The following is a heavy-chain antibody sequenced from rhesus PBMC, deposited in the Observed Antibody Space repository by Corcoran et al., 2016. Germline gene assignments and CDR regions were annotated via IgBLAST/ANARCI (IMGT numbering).Heavy chain of an antibody. CDR3: ARGTGILTLGY. Sequence: QVQLQESGPGLLTPSDTLSLTCAVSGGSISGGYGWGWFRQPPGKGLAGIGSIYSSNGNPYYNPDLKRRVTIATDTANNQFSLKLSSVTAADTAVDYCARGTGILTLGYLGQGVLVTVSS. CDR1: GGSISGGYG. V-gene: IGHV4S7*01. D-gene: IGHD1-1-1*01. J-gene: IGHJ4*01. CDR2: IYSSNGNP.